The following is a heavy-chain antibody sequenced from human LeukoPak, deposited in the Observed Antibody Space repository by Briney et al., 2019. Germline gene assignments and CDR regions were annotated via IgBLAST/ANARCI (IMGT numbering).Heavy chain of an antibody. V-gene: IGHV3-74*01. CDR3: ARDQWGFVLLPAFDI. Sequence: PGGSLRLSCAASGFTFSSYWMHWVRQAPGKGLVWVSRINSDGSSTSYADSVKGRFTISRDNAKNTLYLQMNSLRAEDTAVYYCARDQWGFVLLPAFDIWGQGTMVTVSS. J-gene: IGHJ3*02. D-gene: IGHD3-10*01. CDR2: INSDGSST. CDR1: GFTFSSYW.